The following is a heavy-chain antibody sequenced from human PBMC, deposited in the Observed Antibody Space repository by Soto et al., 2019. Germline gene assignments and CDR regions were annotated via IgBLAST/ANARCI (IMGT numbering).Heavy chain of an antibody. D-gene: IGHD2-2*01. V-gene: IGHV1-69*06. CDR1: RSTFISYA. J-gene: IGHJ6*02. CDR3: ARGRIVVVPAAILPFYYYGMDV. Sequence: SGKVSCKASRSTFISYAISWVRQAPGQGVEWMGGIIPIFGTANYAQKFQGRVTITADKSTSTAYMELSSLRSEDTAVYYCARGRIVVVPAAILPFYYYGMDVWGQGTTVTAP. CDR2: IIPIFGTA.